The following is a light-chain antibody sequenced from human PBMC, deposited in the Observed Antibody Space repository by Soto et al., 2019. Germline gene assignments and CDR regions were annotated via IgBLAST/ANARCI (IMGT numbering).Light chain of an antibody. CDR3: QQYGSSPFT. Sequence: EIVLTQPPGTLSLSPGERATLSCRASQSVINGYLAWYQQRPGQPPRLVIYGASRRATGIPDRFSGSGSGTDFTLSISRLEPEDFAAYYCQQYGSSPFTFGGGTKVEIK. CDR1: QSVINGY. J-gene: IGKJ4*01. V-gene: IGKV3-20*01. CDR2: GAS.